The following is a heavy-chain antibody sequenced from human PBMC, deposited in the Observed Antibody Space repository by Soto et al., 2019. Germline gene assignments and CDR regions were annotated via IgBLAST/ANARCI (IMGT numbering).Heavy chain of an antibody. V-gene: IGHV4-39*01. J-gene: IGHJ4*02. CDR3: ARLSGVVTGDY. Sequence: QLQLQESGPGLVKPSETLSLTCTVSGGSISSSSYYWGWIRQPPGKGLEWIGSIFDSGSTFYNPSLKSRVTVSVDTSKNQFSLKLSSVTAADTAVYYCARLSGVVTGDYWGQGTLVTVSS. CDR2: IFDSGST. D-gene: IGHD3-3*01. CDR1: GGSISSSSYY.